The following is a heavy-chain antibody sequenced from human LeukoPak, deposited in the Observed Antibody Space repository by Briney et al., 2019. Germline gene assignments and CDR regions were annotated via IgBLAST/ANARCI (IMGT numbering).Heavy chain of an antibody. CDR3: ARQAVIIPTGMEGPWFDP. CDR2: IYYAGSS. CDR1: GVSIKNYY. D-gene: IGHD2/OR15-2a*01. J-gene: IGHJ5*02. V-gene: IGHV4-59*08. Sequence: SETLSLTCTVPGVSIKNYYWSWIRQPPGKGLEGIANIYYAGSSNYNPSLKSRVSVSIDASKNHLSLKLTSVTAADTAIYYCARQAVIIPTGMEGPWFDPWGQGTLVAVSS.